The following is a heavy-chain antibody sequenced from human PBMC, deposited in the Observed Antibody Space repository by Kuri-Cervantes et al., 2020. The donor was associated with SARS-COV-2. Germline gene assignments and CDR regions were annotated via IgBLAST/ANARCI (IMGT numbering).Heavy chain of an antibody. J-gene: IGHJ4*02. CDR2: ISSSSSYI. Sequence: GESPKISCAASGFTFSSYSMNWVRQAPGKGLEWVSSISSSSSYIYYADSVKGRFTISRDNAKNSLYLQMNSLRAEDTAVYYCATGWSLAIWGQGTLVTVSS. V-gene: IGHV3-21*04. CDR1: GFTFSSYS. CDR3: ATGWSLAI. D-gene: IGHD2-8*01.